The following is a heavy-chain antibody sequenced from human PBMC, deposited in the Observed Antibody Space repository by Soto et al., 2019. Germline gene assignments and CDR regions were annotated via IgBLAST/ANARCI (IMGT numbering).Heavy chain of an antibody. D-gene: IGHD2-2*02. J-gene: IGHJ3*02. Sequence: GSVRLSWSASGFTCSSYALSWVRQAPGKGLEWVSAISGSGGSTYYADSVKGRFTISRDNSKNTLYLQMNSLRAEDTAVYYCAKDLYPLRADAFDIWRPVTMVTV. CDR1: GFTCSSYA. CDR2: ISGSGGST. V-gene: IGHV3-23*01. CDR3: AKDLYPLRADAFDI.